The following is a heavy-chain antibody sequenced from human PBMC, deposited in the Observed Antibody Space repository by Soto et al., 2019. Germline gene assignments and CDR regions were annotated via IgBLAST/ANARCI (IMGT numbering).Heavy chain of an antibody. D-gene: IGHD3-3*01. CDR1: GFTFSDYY. CDR2: ISSSGSTI. CDR3: ARDCRSQYDFWSGYCRGYDY. Sequence: PGGSLRLSCAASGFTFSDYYMSWIRQAPGKGLEWVSYISSSGSTIYYADSVKGRFTISRDNAKNSLYLQMNSLRAEDTAVYYCARDCRSQYDFWSGYCRGYDYWGQGTLVTVSS. J-gene: IGHJ4*02. V-gene: IGHV3-11*01.